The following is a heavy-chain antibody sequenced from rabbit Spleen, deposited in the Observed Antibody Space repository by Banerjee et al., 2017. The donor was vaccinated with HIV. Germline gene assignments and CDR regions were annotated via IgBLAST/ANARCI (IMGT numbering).Heavy chain of an antibody. CDR1: GFDFSSNA. D-gene: IGHD2-1*01. Sequence: EESGGGLVQPEGSLTLTCKASGFDFSSNAMCWVRQAPGKGPEWIACIANGDGSTYYASWVNGRFTISRSTSLNTVTLQMTSLTAANTATYFCARERYDDWGQLDLWGPGTLVTVS. CDR3: ARERYDDWGQLDL. V-gene: IGHV1S47*01. J-gene: IGHJ6*01. CDR2: IANGDGST.